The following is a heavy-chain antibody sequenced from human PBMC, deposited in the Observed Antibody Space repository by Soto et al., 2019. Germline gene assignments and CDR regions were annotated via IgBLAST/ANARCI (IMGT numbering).Heavy chain of an antibody. D-gene: IGHD6-13*01. CDR1: GFTFTSYA. CDR3: AKGSSWDNYFYYGLDV. V-gene: IGHV3-23*01. J-gene: IGHJ6*02. CDR2: LSGSGDST. Sequence: EVHLLESGGGLVQPGGSLRLSCAASGFTFTSYAMSWVRQAAGKGLEWVSTLSGSGDSTYYADSVKGRFIISRDNLKNTLHLQMNSLRADDTAVYYCAKGSSWDNYFYYGLDVWGQRTTVTVSS.